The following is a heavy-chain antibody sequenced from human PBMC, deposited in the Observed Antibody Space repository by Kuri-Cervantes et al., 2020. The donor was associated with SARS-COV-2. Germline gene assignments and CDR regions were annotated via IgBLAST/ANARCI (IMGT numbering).Heavy chain of an antibody. D-gene: IGHD5/OR15-5a*01. CDR2: INSDGSLR. CDR1: GFTFSHYG. Sequence: GESLKISCEASGFTFSHYGMHWVRQNAGEGPVWVSRINSDGSLRTSADSVKGRFTISRDNARQTLYLQMNNLRVEDTGLYYCVRGLGDYWGQGVLVTVSS. V-gene: IGHV3-74*01. J-gene: IGHJ4*02. CDR3: VRGLGDY.